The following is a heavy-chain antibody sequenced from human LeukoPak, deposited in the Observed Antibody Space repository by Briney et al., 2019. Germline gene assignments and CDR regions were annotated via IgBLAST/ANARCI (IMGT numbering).Heavy chain of an antibody. Sequence: EASVKVSCKASGGTFSSYAISWVRQAPGQGLEWMGGIIPIFGTANYAQKLQGRVTMTTDTSTSTAYMELRSLRSDDTAVYYCARARITMVRGVISAFDIWGQGTMVTVSS. V-gene: IGHV1-69*05. CDR2: IIPIFGTA. J-gene: IGHJ3*02. CDR3: ARARITMVRGVISAFDI. D-gene: IGHD3-10*01. CDR1: GGTFSSYA.